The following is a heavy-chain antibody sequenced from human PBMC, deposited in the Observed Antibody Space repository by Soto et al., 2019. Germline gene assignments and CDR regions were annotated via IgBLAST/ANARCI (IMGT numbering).Heavy chain of an antibody. V-gene: IGHV1-18*04. CDR1: GYAFTNYG. J-gene: IGHJ5*02. Sequence: ASGKVSCKASGYAFTNYGISGVRQAPGQGLEWMGWISAYNGNTNYAQKLQGRVTMTTDTSTSTAYMELRSLRSDDTAVYYCARDPYDFWSGYPRPWGQGTLVTVSS. CDR2: ISAYNGNT. CDR3: ARDPYDFWSGYPRP. D-gene: IGHD3-3*01.